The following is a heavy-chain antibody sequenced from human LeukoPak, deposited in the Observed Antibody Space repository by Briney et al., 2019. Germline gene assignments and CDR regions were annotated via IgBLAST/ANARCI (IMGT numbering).Heavy chain of an antibody. CDR1: GFTFSSYG. CDR2: IWYDGSNK. CDR3: AKVKRELWSAADY. J-gene: IGHJ4*02. D-gene: IGHD1-26*01. V-gene: IGHV3-33*06. Sequence: GGSLRLSCAASGFTFSSYGMHWVRQAPGKGLEWVAVIWYDGSNKYYADSVKGRFTISRDNSKNTLYLQMNSLRAEDTAVYYCAKVKRELWSAADYWGQGTLVTVSS.